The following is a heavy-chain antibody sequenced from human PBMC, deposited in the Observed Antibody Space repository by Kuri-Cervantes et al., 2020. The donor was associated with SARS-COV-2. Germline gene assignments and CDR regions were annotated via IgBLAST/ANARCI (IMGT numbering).Heavy chain of an antibody. D-gene: IGHD2-15*01. CDR1: GYTFTSYG. CDR2: ISAYNGNT. Sequence: ASVKVSCKASGYTFTSYGNSWVRQAPGQGLEWMGWISAYNGNTNYAQKLQGRVTMTTDTSTSTAYMELRSLRSDDTAVYYCARDYCSGGSCRDFDYWGQGTLVTVSS. J-gene: IGHJ4*02. V-gene: IGHV1-18*01. CDR3: ARDYCSGGSCRDFDY.